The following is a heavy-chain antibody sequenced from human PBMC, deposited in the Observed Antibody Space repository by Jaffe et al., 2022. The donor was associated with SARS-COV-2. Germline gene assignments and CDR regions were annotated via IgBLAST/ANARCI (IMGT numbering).Heavy chain of an antibody. J-gene: IGHJ4*02. CDR2: IYYSGST. D-gene: IGHD5-18*01. CDR1: GGSISNYY. CDR3: ARTRGYSYGNWGGGTYFDY. V-gene: IGHV4-59*01. Sequence: QVQLQESGPGLVKPSETLSLTCTVSGGSISNYYWGWIRQPPGKGLEWIGYIYYSGSTNYNPSLKSRVTISVVTSRNEFSLKLTSVTAADTAVYYCARTRGYSYGNWGGGTYFDYWGQGALVTVSS.